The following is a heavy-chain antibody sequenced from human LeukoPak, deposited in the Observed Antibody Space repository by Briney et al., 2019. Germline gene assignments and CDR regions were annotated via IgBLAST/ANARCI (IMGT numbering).Heavy chain of an antibody. J-gene: IGHJ5*02. CDR1: GGSINSSNYY. V-gene: IGHV4-39*07. D-gene: IGHD3-9*01. CDR2: IYYSGST. CDR3: ARIFSRYFDWLSPNWFDP. Sequence: SETLSLTCTVSGGSINSSNYYWGWIRQPPGKGLEWIGTIYYSGSTYYNPSLKSRVTISVDTSKNQFSLKLNSVTAADTAVYYCARIFSRYFDWLSPNWFDPWGQGTLVTVSS.